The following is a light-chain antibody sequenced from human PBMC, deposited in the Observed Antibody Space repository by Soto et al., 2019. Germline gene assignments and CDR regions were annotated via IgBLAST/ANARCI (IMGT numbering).Light chain of an antibody. J-gene: IGKJ2*01. CDR1: QSVSSRY. Sequence: EIVLTQSPGTLSLSPGERATLSCRASQSVSSRYLAWYQQNPGQAPRLLIYGASSRATGIPDRFSGSGSGTAFTLTISRLEPEDFAVYYCQQYGSSPPYTFGQGTKLEIK. CDR2: GAS. CDR3: QQYGSSPPYT. V-gene: IGKV3-20*01.